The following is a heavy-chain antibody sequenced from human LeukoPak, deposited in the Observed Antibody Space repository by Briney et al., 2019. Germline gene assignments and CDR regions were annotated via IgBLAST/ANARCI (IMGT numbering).Heavy chain of an antibody. V-gene: IGHV7-4-1*02. D-gene: IGHD4-17*01. CDR3: ARGHGDLDY. J-gene: IGHJ4*02. CDR1: GYTFTSYA. Sequence: ASVQVSCTASGYTFTSYAVNWVRQAPGQGLEWMGWINTNTGNPTYAQDFTGRFVFSLDTSVSTAYLQISSLKADDTAVYYCARGHGDLDYWGQGTLVTVSS. CDR2: INTNTGNP.